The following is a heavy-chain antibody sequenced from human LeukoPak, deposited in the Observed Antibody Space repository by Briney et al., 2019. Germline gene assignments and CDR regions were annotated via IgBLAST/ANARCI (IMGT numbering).Heavy chain of an antibody. D-gene: IGHD2-15*01. J-gene: IGHJ4*02. V-gene: IGHV3-33*01. CDR1: GFTFSNYG. CDR3: ARSYCSGGSCYSFDY. CDR2: IWYDGNNK. Sequence: PGGSLRLSCAASGFTFSNYGMHWVRQAPGKGLEWVAVIWYDGNNKYYADSVKGRFTISRDNSKNTPYLQMNSLRAEDTAVYYCARSYCSGGSCYSFDYWGQGTLVTVSS.